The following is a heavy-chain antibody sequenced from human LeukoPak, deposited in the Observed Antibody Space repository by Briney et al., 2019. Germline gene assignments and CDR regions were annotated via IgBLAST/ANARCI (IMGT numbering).Heavy chain of an antibody. CDR2: IQQDGGEK. J-gene: IGHJ4*02. D-gene: IGHD3-10*01. Sequence: PGGSLRLSCAASGFTFSNYWMTWVRQAPGKGLEWVANIQQDGGEKCYVDSVKGRFTISRDNAKNSLYLQMNSLRAEDTAVYYCATVRGGYYFDYWGQGTLVTVSS. CDR1: GFTFSNYW. CDR3: ATVRGGYYFDY. V-gene: IGHV3-7*01.